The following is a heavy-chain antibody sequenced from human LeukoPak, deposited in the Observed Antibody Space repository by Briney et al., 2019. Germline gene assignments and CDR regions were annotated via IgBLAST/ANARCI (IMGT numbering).Heavy chain of an antibody. CDR2: INHSGST. D-gene: IGHD6-13*01. V-gene: IGHV4-34*01. J-gene: IGHJ4*02. CDR1: GGSFSGYY. CDR3: ARGSGYSTNLRHFDY. Sequence: SETLSLTCAVYGGSFSGYYWSWIRQPPGKGLEWIGEINHSGSTNYNPSLKSRVTISVDTSKNQFSLKLSSVTAADTAVYYCARGSGYSTNLRHFDYWGQGTLVTVSS.